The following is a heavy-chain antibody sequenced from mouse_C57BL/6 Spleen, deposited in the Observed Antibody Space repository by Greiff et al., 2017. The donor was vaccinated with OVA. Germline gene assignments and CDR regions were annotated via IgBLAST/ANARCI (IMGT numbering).Heavy chain of an antibody. J-gene: IGHJ3*01. CDR3: ARYDYDGAWCAY. CDR1: GYAFSSSW. V-gene: IGHV1-82*01. Sequence: VQLQESGPELVKPGASVKISCKASGYAFSSSWMNWVKQRPGKGLEWIGRIYPGDGDTNYNGKFKGKATLTADKSSSTAYMQLSSLTSEDSAVYFCARYDYDGAWCAYWGQGTLVTVSA. CDR2: IYPGDGDT. D-gene: IGHD2-4*01.